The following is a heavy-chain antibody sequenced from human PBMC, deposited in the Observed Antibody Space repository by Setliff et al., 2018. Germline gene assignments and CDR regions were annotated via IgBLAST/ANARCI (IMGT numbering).Heavy chain of an antibody. J-gene: IGHJ4*02. CDR2: IYHSGST. CDR1: GYSISSGYY. V-gene: IGHV4-38-2*02. Sequence: PSETLSLTCTVSGYSISSGYYWGWIRQPPGKGLEWIGSIYHSGSTYYNPSLKSRVTISVDTSKNQFSLKLSSVTAADTAVYYCARCYGVRGVAYYFDYWGQGTLVTVSS. CDR3: ARCYGVRGVAYYFDY. D-gene: IGHD3-10*01.